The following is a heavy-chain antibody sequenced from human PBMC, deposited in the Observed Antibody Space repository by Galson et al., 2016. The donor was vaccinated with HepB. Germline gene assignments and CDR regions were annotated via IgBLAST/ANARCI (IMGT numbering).Heavy chain of an antibody. CDR1: GFTFSSYS. Sequence: SLRLSCAASGFTFSSYSMNWVRQAPGKGLEWVSYISSSFSTTYYADSVMGRFTISRDNAKNSLFLQMNSLRDEDTAVYYCARITTVHFDWIPYFDYWGQGTLVTVSS. J-gene: IGHJ4*02. CDR2: ISSSFSTT. D-gene: IGHD3-9*01. CDR3: ARITTVHFDWIPYFDY. V-gene: IGHV3-48*02.